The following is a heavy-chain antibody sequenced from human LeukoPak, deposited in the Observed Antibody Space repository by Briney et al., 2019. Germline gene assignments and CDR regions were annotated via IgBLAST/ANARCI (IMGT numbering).Heavy chain of an antibody. J-gene: IGHJ3*02. Sequence: SETLSLTCTVSGGSISSYYWSWIRQPPGKGLEWIGYIYYSGSTNYNPSLKSRVTISVDTSKNQFSLKLSSVTAADTAVYYCASALGATTNAFDIWGQGTMVTVSS. CDR3: ASALGATTNAFDI. CDR2: IYYSGST. CDR1: GGSISSYY. D-gene: IGHD1-26*01. V-gene: IGHV4-59*01.